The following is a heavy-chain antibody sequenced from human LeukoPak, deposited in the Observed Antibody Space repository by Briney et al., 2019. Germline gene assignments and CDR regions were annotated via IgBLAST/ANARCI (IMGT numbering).Heavy chain of an antibody. D-gene: IGHD6-13*01. CDR2: IYYSGNT. J-gene: IGHJ5*02. CDR3: AGSSSSWSFDP. CDR1: GGSISSYY. V-gene: IGHV4-59*01. Sequence: SETLSLTCTVSGGSISSYYWSWIRQPPGKGLEWIGCIYYSGNTSYIPSLKSRVTISVDTSKNQFSLKLSSVTAADTAVYYCAGSSSSWSFDPWGQGTLVTVSS.